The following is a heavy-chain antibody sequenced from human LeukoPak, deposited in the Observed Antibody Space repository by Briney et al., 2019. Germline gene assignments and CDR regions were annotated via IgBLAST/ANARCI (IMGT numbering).Heavy chain of an antibody. V-gene: IGHV3-30-3*01. J-gene: IGHJ3*02. D-gene: IGHD6-13*01. Sequence: GGSLRLSCAASGFTFSSYGMHWVRQVPGKGLEWVAVISFDGSNKYYADSVKGRFSISRDSSKNTLYLQMNSLRAEDTALYYCARDLSHAGPFDIWGQGTMVTVSS. CDR1: GFTFSSYG. CDR2: ISFDGSNK. CDR3: ARDLSHAGPFDI.